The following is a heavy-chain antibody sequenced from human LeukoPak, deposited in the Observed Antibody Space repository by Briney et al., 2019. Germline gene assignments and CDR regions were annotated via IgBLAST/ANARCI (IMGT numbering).Heavy chain of an antibody. CDR1: GYTLTSYV. Sequence: ASVKVSCKASGYTLTSYVINCVRPAPGQGLEWMGCISAYNGNTNYAQKLQGRVTITTDTSTSTDYMELRSLRSDDTAVYYGAREGYSSRWNYFDYWGQGALVTVSS. CDR2: ISAYNGNT. CDR3: AREGYSSRWNYFDY. D-gene: IGHD6-13*01. V-gene: IGHV1-18*01. J-gene: IGHJ4*02.